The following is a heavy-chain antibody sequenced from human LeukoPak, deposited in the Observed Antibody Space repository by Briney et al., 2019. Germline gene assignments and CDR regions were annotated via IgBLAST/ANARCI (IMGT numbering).Heavy chain of an antibody. CDR3: APEYSSTWYHLDY. CDR2: INLNSGGT. D-gene: IGHD6-13*01. J-gene: IGHJ4*02. CDR1: GYSFVGYH. V-gene: IGHV1-2*06. Sequence: ASVKVSCKASGYSFVGYHMHWVRQAPGQGLEWMGRINLNSGGTNYAQKFQGRVTMTRDTSISTAYMELSRLTSDDTAVYYCAPEYSSTWYHLDYWGQGTLVTVSS.